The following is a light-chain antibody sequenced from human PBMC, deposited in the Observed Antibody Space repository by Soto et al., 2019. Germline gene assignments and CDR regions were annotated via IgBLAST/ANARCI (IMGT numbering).Light chain of an antibody. Sequence: EIVLTQSPGTLSLSPGQRATLSCRASQSVINNYLAWYQQKPGQAPRLLIYGASNTASGFPDRVSVSGSGTDFTLTIRRLEPEDFAVYHCQQYGSSPRTFGQGTKVEIK. J-gene: IGKJ1*01. CDR1: QSVINNY. V-gene: IGKV3-20*01. CDR3: QQYGSSPRT. CDR2: GAS.